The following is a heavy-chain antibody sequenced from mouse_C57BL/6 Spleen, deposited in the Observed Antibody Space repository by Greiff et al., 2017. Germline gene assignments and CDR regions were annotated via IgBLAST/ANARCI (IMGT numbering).Heavy chain of an antibody. CDR3: TRVDTTVFFDY. CDR1: GFTFSSYA. D-gene: IGHD1-1*01. J-gene: IGHJ2*01. V-gene: IGHV5-9-1*02. CDR2: ISSGGDYI. Sequence: EVKLVESGEGLVKPGGSLKLSCAASGFTFSSYALSWVRQTPEQRLEWVAYISSGGDYIYYADTVKGRFTISRDNARNTLYLQMSSLKSEDTAMYYCTRVDTTVFFDYWGQGTTLTVSS.